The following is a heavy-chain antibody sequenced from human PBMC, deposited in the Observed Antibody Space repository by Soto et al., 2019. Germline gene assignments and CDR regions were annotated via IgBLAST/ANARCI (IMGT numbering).Heavy chain of an antibody. CDR2: IYPGDSDT. CDR1: GYSFTSYW. D-gene: IGHD2-2*01. CDR3: ARGVVVVPAATGSWFDP. J-gene: IGHJ5*02. Sequence: ESLKISCKGSGYSFTSYWIGWVRQMPGKGLEWMGIIYPGDSDTRYSPSFQGQVTISADKSISTAYLQWSSLKASDTAMYYCARGVVVVPAATGSWFDPWGQGTLVTVSS. V-gene: IGHV5-51*01.